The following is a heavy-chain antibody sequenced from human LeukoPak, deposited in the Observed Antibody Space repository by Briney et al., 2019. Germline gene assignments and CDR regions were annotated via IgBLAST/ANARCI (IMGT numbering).Heavy chain of an antibody. V-gene: IGHV1-69*04. CDR3: AIDTYYYDRGGWFDP. Sequence: ASVKVSCKSSGGTFSSYTISWVRQAPGQGLEWMGRIIPILGIANYAQKFQGRVTITADKSTSTAYMGLSSLRSEDTAVYYCAIDTYYYDRGGWFDPWGQGTLVTVSS. D-gene: IGHD3-22*01. J-gene: IGHJ5*02. CDR1: GGTFSSYT. CDR2: IIPILGIA.